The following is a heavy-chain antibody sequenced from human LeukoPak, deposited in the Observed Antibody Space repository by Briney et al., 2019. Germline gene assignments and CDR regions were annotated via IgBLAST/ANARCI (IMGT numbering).Heavy chain of an antibody. Sequence: ASVKVSCKASGYTFTSYGISWVRQAPGQGLKWMGWISAYNGNTNYAQNLQGRVTMTTDTSTSTAYMEVRSLRSDDTAVYYCARDPPNYYDFWSGYYLHFDYWGQGTLVTVSS. J-gene: IGHJ4*02. V-gene: IGHV1-18*01. CDR2: ISAYNGNT. CDR1: GYTFTSYG. CDR3: ARDPPNYYDFWSGYYLHFDY. D-gene: IGHD3-3*01.